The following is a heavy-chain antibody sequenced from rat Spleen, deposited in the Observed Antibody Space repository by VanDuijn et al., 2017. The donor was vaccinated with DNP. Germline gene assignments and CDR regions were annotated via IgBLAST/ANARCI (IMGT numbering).Heavy chain of an antibody. CDR3: ASTLVNYGTYGYYAMDA. J-gene: IGHJ4*01. CDR1: GFIFSDYY. V-gene: IGHV5-22*01. Sequence: EVQLVESGGGSVQPGRSMKLSCAASGFIFSDYYMAWVRQAPTRGLEWVAYISYDGRSTSYGDSVKGRFTISRDNAKSTLYLQMNSLRSEDTATYYCASTLVNYGTYGYYAMDAWGQGTSVTVSS. CDR2: ISYDGRST. D-gene: IGHD1-3*01.